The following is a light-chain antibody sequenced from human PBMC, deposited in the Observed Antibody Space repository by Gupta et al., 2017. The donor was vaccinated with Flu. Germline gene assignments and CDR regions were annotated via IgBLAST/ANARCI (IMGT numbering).Light chain of an antibody. V-gene: IGKV1-39*01. Sequence: DIQMTQSRSSLSASVGDRVTITCRASQSISSYLNWYQQKPGKAPKLLIYAASSLQSGVPSRFSGSGSGTDFTLSISRLQPEDFATYYCQQSYTTLITFGGGTKVEIK. CDR1: QSISSY. CDR2: AAS. CDR3: QQSYTTLIT. J-gene: IGKJ4*01.